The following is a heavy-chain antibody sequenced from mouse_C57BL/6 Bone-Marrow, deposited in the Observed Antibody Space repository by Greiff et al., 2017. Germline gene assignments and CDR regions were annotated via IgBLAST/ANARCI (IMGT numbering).Heavy chain of an antibody. CDR1: GYTFASYW. V-gene: IGHV1-50*01. CDR2: IAPSNSYT. D-gene: IGHD1-1*01. Sequence: QVQLQQPGAELVKPGASVKLSCKASGYTFASYWMQWVKQRPGQGLEWIGEIAPSNSYTNYNQKFKGKATLTVETSSSTAYMQLSSLTSEDSAVDYCARYYYGSTPFAYWGQGTLVTVSA. J-gene: IGHJ3*01. CDR3: ARYYYGSTPFAY.